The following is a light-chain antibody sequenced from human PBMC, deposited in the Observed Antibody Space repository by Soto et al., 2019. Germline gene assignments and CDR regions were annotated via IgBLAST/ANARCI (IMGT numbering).Light chain of an antibody. CDR1: SSNIGSNY. Sequence: QAVLTQPPSVSAAPGQKVTISCSGGSSNIGSNYVSWYQQLPGTAPKLLIYDNNNRPSGIPDRFSGSKSGTSATLGITGLQTGDEADYYCEAWDSSLSAGLFGGGTKVTVL. CDR2: DNN. J-gene: IGLJ2*01. V-gene: IGLV1-51*01. CDR3: EAWDSSLSAGL.